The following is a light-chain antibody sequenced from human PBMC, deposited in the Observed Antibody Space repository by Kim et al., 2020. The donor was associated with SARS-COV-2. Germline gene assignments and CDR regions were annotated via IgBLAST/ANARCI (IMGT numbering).Light chain of an antibody. J-gene: IGLJ2*01. CDR3: SSYTDSGTWV. CDR2: DDN. CDR1: GSAGYNY. V-gene: IGLV2-14*03. Sequence: PGESITSSCTATGSAGYNYVSGYQQHPAKAPQLMIYDDNKRPSGISDRFSASKSGKTASLTISGLQAEDEADYYCSSYTDSGTWVFGGGTQLTVL.